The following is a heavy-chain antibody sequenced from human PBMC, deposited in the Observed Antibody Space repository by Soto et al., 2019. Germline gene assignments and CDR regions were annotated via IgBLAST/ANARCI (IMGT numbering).Heavy chain of an antibody. CDR2: IKSKTDGGTT. CDR1: GFTFSNAW. V-gene: IGHV3-15*07. J-gene: IGHJ4*02. Sequence: GGSLRLSCAASGFTFSNAWMNWVRQAPGKGLEWVGRIKSKTDGGTTDYAAPVKGRFTISRDDSKNTLYLQMNSLKTEDTAVYYCTTDLPIAVAGSFDYWGQGTLVTVSS. D-gene: IGHD6-19*01. CDR3: TTDLPIAVAGSFDY.